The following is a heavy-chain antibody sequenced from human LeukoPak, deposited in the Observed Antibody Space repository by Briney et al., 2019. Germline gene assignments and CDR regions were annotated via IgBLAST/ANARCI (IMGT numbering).Heavy chain of an antibody. J-gene: IGHJ3*02. CDR1: GHSFTDYN. Sequence: ASVKVSSKTSGHSFTDYNIHWVRQAPGQGPEWMGRINPNSGGTNYAQKFQGRVTMTRDTSISTAYMELSRLRSDDTAVYYCARWGYYDSSGYYGRAFDIWGQRTMVTVSS. V-gene: IGHV1-2*06. CDR2: INPNSGGT. CDR3: ARWGYYDSSGYYGRAFDI. D-gene: IGHD3-22*01.